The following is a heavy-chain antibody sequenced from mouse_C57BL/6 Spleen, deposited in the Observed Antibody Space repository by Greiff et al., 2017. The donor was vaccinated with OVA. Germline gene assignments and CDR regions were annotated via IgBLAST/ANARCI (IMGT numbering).Heavy chain of an antibody. V-gene: IGHV1-69*01. CDR1: GYTFTSYW. D-gene: IGHD1-1*01. CDR3: ARKGSVVVDY. J-gene: IGHJ2*01. CDR2: LDPSDSYT. Sequence: QVQLQQPGAELVMPGASVKLSCKASGYTFTSYWMHWVKQRPGQGLEWIGELDPSDSYTNYNQKFKGKSTLTVDKSSSTAYMQLSSLTSEDSAVYYCARKGSVVVDYWGQGTTLTVSS.